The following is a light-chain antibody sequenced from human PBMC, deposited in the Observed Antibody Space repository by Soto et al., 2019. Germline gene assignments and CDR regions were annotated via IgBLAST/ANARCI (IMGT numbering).Light chain of an antibody. Sequence: DIQIPQSPSTLPSFVGDRVTITCRASQSVSTRLAWYQQKPGKVPRLLIFKASSLQSGIPSRFSGSGSGTDFTLTISSLQPDDFATYYCQQYKTSPRTFGQGTKVDIK. CDR1: QSVSTR. CDR3: QQYKTSPRT. J-gene: IGKJ1*01. CDR2: KAS. V-gene: IGKV1-5*03.